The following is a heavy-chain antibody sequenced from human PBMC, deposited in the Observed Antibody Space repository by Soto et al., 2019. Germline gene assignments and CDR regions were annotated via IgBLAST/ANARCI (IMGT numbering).Heavy chain of an antibody. CDR3: ARVDYGGPLRGPIDY. D-gene: IGHD3-16*01. CDR2: IYYSGST. V-gene: IGHV4-31*03. CDR1: GGSISSGGYY. J-gene: IGHJ4*02. Sequence: QVQLQESGPGLVKPSQTLSLTCTVSGGSISSGGYYWSWIRQQPGKGLEWIGYIYYSGSTYYNPSLKSRVTISVDTSKNQFALKLSSVTSADTAVHYCARVDYGGPLRGPIDYWGQGTLVTVSS.